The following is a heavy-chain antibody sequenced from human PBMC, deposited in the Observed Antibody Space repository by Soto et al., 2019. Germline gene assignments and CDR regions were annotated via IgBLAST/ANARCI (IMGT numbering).Heavy chain of an antibody. V-gene: IGHV1-8*01. Sequence: SVKVSCKASGYTFTSYDINWVRQATGQGLEWMGWMNPNSGNTGYAQKFQGRVTMTRNTSISTAYMELSSLRSEDTAVYYCARGLSYYYYMDVWGKGTTVTVSS. J-gene: IGHJ6*03. CDR1: GYTFTSYD. CDR2: MNPNSGNT. CDR3: ARGLSYYYYMDV.